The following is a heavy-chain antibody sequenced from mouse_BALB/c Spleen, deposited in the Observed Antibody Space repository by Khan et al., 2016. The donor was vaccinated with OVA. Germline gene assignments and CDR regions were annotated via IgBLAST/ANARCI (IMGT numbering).Heavy chain of an antibody. J-gene: IGHJ1*01. CDR1: GYTFTNYG. CDR2: INTYTGEP. V-gene: IGHV9-1*02. D-gene: IGHD6-2*01. Sequence: QRKLVQYGPELKKPGETVKISCKASGYTFTNYGMNWVKQAPGKGLKWMGWINTYTGEPTYADDFKGRFVFSLETSASTAYLQISNLKNEDMTTYFCARISSYWYSDVWGAGTTVTVSS. CDR3: ARISSYWYSDV.